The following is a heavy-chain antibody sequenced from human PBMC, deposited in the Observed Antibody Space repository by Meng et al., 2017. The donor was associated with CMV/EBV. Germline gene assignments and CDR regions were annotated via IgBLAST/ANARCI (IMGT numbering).Heavy chain of an antibody. CDR3: ARDSSGYDFWSGYSTGLFDY. CDR2: ISYDGSNK. V-gene: IGHV3-30-3*01. J-gene: IGHJ4*02. D-gene: IGHD3-3*01. Sequence: GESLKISCAASGFTFSSYAMHWVRQAPGKGLEWVAVISYDGSNKYYADSVKGRFTISRDNSKNTLYLQMNSLRAEDTAVYYCARDSSGYDFWSGYSTGLFDYWGQGTLVTVSS. CDR1: GFTFSSYA.